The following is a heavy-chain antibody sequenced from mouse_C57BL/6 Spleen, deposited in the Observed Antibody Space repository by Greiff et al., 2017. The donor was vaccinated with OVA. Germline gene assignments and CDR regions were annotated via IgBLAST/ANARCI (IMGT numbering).Heavy chain of an antibody. CDR1: GFTFTDYY. D-gene: IGHD2-3*01. Sequence: EVQVVESGGGLVQPGGSLSLSCAASGFTFTDYYMSWVRQPPGKALEWLGFIRNKANGYTTEYSASVKGRFTISRDNSQSILYLQMNALRAEVSATYYCARFHYDGYYAMDYWGQGTSVTVSS. V-gene: IGHV7-3*01. J-gene: IGHJ4*01. CDR2: IRNKANGYTT. CDR3: ARFHYDGYYAMDY.